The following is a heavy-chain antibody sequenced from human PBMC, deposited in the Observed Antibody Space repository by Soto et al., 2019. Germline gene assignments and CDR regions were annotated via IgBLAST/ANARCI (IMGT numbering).Heavy chain of an antibody. CDR2: IYPGDSDT. Sequence: PGESLKISCEASGYNFISFWIACVRQMPGKGLEWMGIIYPGDSDTTYSPAFQGQVTISVDKSINTAYLHWSSLKASDTAMYYCARQAYYGSGTYYSDSWGQGTLVTVSS. CDR1: GYNFISFW. D-gene: IGHD3-10*01. V-gene: IGHV5-51*01. J-gene: IGHJ4*02. CDR3: ARQAYYGSGTYYSDS.